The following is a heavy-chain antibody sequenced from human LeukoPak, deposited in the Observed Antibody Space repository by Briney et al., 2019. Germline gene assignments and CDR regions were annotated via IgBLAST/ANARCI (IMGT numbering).Heavy chain of an antibody. CDR3: ARDHNWGFDY. V-gene: IGHV3-48*02. D-gene: IGHD7-27*01. J-gene: IGHJ4*02. Sequence: AGSLRLSCAASGFIFSSFAMNWVRQAPGKGLEWVSYISPTYDIYYSDSVRGRFTISRDNAKNSLYLQMNSLRDEDTAVYYCARDHNWGFDYWGQGTLVAVSS. CDR1: GFIFSSFA. CDR2: ISPTYDI.